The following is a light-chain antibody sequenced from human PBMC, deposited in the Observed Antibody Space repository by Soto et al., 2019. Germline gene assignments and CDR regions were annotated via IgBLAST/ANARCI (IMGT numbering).Light chain of an antibody. CDR2: GAS. CDR1: QSVSSSY. Sequence: EIVLTQSPGTLSLSPGERATLSCRASQSVSSSYLAWYPQKPGQAPRLLIYGASRRATGIPDRFSGSGSGTDFTLTISRLEPEDFAVYYCQQYGSSPWTFGQGTKVDIK. V-gene: IGKV3-20*01. CDR3: QQYGSSPWT. J-gene: IGKJ1*01.